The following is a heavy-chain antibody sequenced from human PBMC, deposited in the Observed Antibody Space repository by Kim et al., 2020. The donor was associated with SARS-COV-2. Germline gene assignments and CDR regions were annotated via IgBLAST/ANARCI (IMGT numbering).Heavy chain of an antibody. CDR2: IYYSGST. CDR3: ARRPHYDDSSGFDY. CDR1: GGSISSSSYY. D-gene: IGHD3-22*01. Sequence: SETLSLTCTVSGGSISSSSYYWGWIRQPPGKGLEWIGSIYYSGSTYYNPSLKSRVTISVDTSKNQFSLKLSSVTAADTAVYYCARRPHYDDSSGFDYWGQGTLVTVSS. J-gene: IGHJ4*02. V-gene: IGHV4-39*01.